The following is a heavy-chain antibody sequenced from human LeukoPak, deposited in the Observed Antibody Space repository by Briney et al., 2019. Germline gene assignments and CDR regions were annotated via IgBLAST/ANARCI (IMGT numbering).Heavy chain of an antibody. CDR2: INPSGGST. V-gene: IGHV1-46*01. J-gene: IGHJ3*02. CDR3: ARSYGCSGGSCYSTPEIGSAFDI. D-gene: IGHD2-15*01. CDR1: GYTFTSYY. Sequence: ASVKVSCKASGYTFTSYYMHWVRQAPGQGVEGMGIINPSGGSTSYAQKFQGRVTMTRDTSTSTVYMELSSLRSEDTAVYYCARSYGCSGGSCYSTPEIGSAFDIWGQGTMVTVSS.